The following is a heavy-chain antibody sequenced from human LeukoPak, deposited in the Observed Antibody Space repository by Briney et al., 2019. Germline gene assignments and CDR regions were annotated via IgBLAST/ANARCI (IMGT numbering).Heavy chain of an antibody. D-gene: IGHD6-19*01. Sequence: SETLSLTCTVSGGSISRSSHYWGWIRQPPGKGLEWIGSIYYSGSTYYNPSLKSRVTISVDTSKNQFSLKLSSVTAADTAVYYCAREEQWLFDPWGQGTLVTVSS. CDR2: IYYSGST. CDR1: GGSISRSSHY. V-gene: IGHV4-39*07. CDR3: AREEQWLFDP. J-gene: IGHJ5*02.